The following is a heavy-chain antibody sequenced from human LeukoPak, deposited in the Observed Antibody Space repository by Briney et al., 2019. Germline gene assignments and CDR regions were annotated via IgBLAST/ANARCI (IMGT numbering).Heavy chain of an antibody. Sequence: PGGSLRLSCAASGFTFGTFWVHWVRQAPGKGLVWVSRINPEETTTNYADAVKGRFTISRDNAKNTLYLQMNSLRAEDTAVYYCARGGLEPVDYWGQGTLVTVSS. V-gene: IGHV3-74*01. CDR2: INPEETTT. CDR3: ARGGLEPVDY. J-gene: IGHJ4*02. CDR1: GFTFGTFW. D-gene: IGHD1-14*01.